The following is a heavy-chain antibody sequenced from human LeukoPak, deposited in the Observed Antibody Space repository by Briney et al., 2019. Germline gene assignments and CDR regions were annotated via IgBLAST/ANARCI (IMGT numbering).Heavy chain of an antibody. Sequence: GGSLRLSCTVSGFTFTRNCMHWVRQAPGKGLEWVAAIPHDGSSALYADSVKGRFIISRDNSKNTLYLQMNSLRIEDSAVYYCATGSDFYYDSWGQGILVTVSS. D-gene: IGHD1-26*01. V-gene: IGHV3-30-3*01. CDR1: GFTFTRNC. CDR2: IPHDGSSA. J-gene: IGHJ5*01. CDR3: ATGSDFYYDS.